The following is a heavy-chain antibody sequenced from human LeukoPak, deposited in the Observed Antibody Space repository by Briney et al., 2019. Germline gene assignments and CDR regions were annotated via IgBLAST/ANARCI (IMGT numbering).Heavy chain of an antibody. CDR3: ARYDFCGGDCYPYFDY. J-gene: IGHJ4*02. V-gene: IGHV1-3*01. Sequence: ASVKVSCKASGYTFTGYYMHWVRQAPGQGLEWMGWINAGNGNTKYSQKFQGRVTITRDTSASTAYMELSSLRSEDTAVYYCARYDFCGGDCYPYFDYWGQGTLVTVSS. D-gene: IGHD2-21*02. CDR2: INAGNGNT. CDR1: GYTFTGYY.